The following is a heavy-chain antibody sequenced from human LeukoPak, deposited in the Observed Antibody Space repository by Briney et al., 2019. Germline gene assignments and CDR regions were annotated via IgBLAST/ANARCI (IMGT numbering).Heavy chain of an antibody. CDR2: MNSDGTST. Sequence: GGSLRHSCAASGFTFSSYWMHWVRQAPGKGLEGVSRMNSDGTSTSYADSVKGRFTISRDNAKNTLYLQLNRPRAEDTAVYYFARGWTGPSGRVYWGQGTLVTVSS. J-gene: IGHJ4*02. CDR1: GFTFSSYW. CDR3: ARGWTGPSGRVY. D-gene: IGHD1-1*01. V-gene: IGHV3-74*01.